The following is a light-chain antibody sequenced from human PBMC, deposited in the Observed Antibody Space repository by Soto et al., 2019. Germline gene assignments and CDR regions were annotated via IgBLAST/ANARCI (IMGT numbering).Light chain of an antibody. J-gene: IGKJ2*01. V-gene: IGKV3-20*01. CDR1: QSVSSAH. Sequence: EIVLTQSPGTLSLSPGERATLSCRASQSVSSAHLAWYQQKPGQAPRLLIYGAFSRATGIPDRFSGSGSGTDFTLTISRLEPEYFAVYYCQQYGSSPMYTFGQGTKLEI. CDR3: QQYGSSPMYT. CDR2: GAF.